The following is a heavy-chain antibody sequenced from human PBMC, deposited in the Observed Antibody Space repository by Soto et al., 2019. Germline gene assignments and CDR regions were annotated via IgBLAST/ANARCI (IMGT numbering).Heavy chain of an antibody. Sequence: PGGSLRLSCAASGFTFSNYAMSWVRQAPGKGLKWVSAISSSGGQTYCADSVKGRFTISRDNSKNTLYLQMNSLRAEDTAVYYCARQLGYCSDGSCYFDYWGPGALVTVSS. CDR1: GFTFSNYA. CDR3: ARQLGYCSDGSCYFDY. J-gene: IGHJ4*02. CDR2: ISSSGGQT. D-gene: IGHD2-15*01. V-gene: IGHV3-23*01.